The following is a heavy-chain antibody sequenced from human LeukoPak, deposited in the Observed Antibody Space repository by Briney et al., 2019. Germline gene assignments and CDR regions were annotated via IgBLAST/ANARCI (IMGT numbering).Heavy chain of an antibody. CDR2: IKSSNT. V-gene: IGHV4-61*02. Sequence: PSDTLSLTCTVSGGSISSDRFYWTWVRQPAGKGLEWIGRIKSSNTNYNPSLKSRVIISLDTSTNQFSLKMSSLTAADTAVYYCARVPDWTYVPDYWGQGTLVTVSS. CDR1: GGSISSDRFY. D-gene: IGHD3-16*01. CDR3: ARVPDWTYVPDY. J-gene: IGHJ4*02.